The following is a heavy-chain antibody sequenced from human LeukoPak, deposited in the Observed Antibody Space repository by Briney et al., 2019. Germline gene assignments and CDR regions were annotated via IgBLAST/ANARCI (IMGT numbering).Heavy chain of an antibody. CDR1: GFTFNTYW. D-gene: IGHD2/OR15-2a*01. CDR3: ASQQSFHYYYMDV. V-gene: IGHV3-74*01. CDR2: INADGSST. Sequence: GGSLRLSCAASGFTFNTYWMHWVRQAPGKGLVWVSSINADGSSTSYADSMKGRFTISRDNAKNTLYLQVNSLRAEDTAVYYCASQQSFHYYYMDVWGKGTTVTVSS. J-gene: IGHJ6*03.